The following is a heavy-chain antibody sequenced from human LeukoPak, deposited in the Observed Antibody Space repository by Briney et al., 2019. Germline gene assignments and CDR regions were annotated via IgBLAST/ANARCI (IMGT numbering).Heavy chain of an antibody. V-gene: IGHV3-23*01. Sequence: GGSLRLSCAASGFTFSSYATSWVRQAPGKGLEWVSAISGSGGSTYYADSVKGRFTISRDNSKNTLYLQMNTLRAEDTAIYYCAKDRTVGASYWYFDLWGRGTLVTVSS. CDR2: ISGSGGST. CDR3: AKDRTVGASYWYFDL. CDR1: GFTFSSYA. D-gene: IGHD1-26*01. J-gene: IGHJ2*01.